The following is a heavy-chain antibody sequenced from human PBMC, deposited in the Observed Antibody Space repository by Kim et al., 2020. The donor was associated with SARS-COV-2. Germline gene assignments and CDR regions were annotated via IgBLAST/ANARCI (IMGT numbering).Heavy chain of an antibody. V-gene: IGHV3-73*01. J-gene: IGHJ6*02. CDR3: TRPEISTSYNYGMDV. Sequence: GGSLTLSCAASGFTFSGSAIHWVRQASGKGLEWVGRIRAKAYSYATAYAASVRGRFTVSRDDTKNTAYMQMNSLETEDTAVYYCTRPEISTSYNYGMDVWGQATTVTVS. CDR2: IRAKAYSYAT. CDR1: GFTFSGSA. D-gene: IGHD2-2*01.